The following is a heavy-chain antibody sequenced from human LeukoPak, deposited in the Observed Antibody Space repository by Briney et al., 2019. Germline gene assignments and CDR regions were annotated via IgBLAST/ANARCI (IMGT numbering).Heavy chain of an antibody. CDR2: INHKRGGK. D-gene: IGHD3-22*01. Sequence: ASVTVSCTASGYTFTGYYMHWVRQAPGQGLEWMGWINHKRGGKNYAQTFQGRVTITRDTSNNTAYMELSRLRSDATAVYYCARVGYDSSGYYVSDYWGQGTLVTVSS. CDR3: ARVGYDSSGYYVSDY. J-gene: IGHJ4*02. V-gene: IGHV1-2*02. CDR1: GYTFTGYY.